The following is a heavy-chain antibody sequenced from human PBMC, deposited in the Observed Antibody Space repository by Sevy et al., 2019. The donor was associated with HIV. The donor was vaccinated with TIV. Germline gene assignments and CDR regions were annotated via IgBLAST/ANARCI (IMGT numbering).Heavy chain of an antibody. CDR2: IWYDGSNK. V-gene: IGHV3-33*01. Sequence: GGSLRLSCAASGFTFSSYGMHWVRQAPGKGLEWVAVIWYDGSNKFYADSVKGRLTISRDNSKNTLYLQMNSLRAEDTAVYYCARDLRGGWSRDDAFDIWGQGTLVTVSS. D-gene: IGHD6-19*01. J-gene: IGHJ3*02. CDR3: ARDLRGGWSRDDAFDI. CDR1: GFTFSSYG.